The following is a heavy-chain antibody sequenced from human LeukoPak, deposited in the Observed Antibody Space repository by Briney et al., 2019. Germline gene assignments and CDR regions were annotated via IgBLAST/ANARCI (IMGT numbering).Heavy chain of an antibody. V-gene: IGHV1-46*01. Sequence: ASVKVSCKASRYTVTNFYIQWVRQAPGQGLDWMGIINPSGGNTSYAPKFQGRVTMTRDTSTSTVYMDLSRLTSEDTAVYYCSMGVTNFFDFWAQGTLVTVSS. J-gene: IGHJ4*02. D-gene: IGHD3-16*01. CDR2: INPSGGNT. CDR3: SMGVTNFFDF. CDR1: RYTVTNFY.